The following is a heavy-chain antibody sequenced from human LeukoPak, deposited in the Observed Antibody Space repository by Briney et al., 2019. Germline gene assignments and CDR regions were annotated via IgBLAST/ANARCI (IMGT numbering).Heavy chain of an antibody. Sequence: GESLKISCKGSGYRFTDYWIGWVRQMPGKGLEWMGIIWPGDSNTRYSPSFQGQVTISADRSISTAYLQWNSPKASDTAMYYCARHVTTVTTSWLDPWGQGTLVTVSS. CDR3: ARHVTTVTTSWLDP. CDR2: IWPGDSNT. J-gene: IGHJ5*02. V-gene: IGHV5-51*01. CDR1: GYRFTDYW. D-gene: IGHD4-11*01.